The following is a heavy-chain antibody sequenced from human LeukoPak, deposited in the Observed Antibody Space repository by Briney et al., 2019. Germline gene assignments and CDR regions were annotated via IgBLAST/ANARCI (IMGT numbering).Heavy chain of an antibody. V-gene: IGHV3-30-3*01. J-gene: IGHJ4*02. D-gene: IGHD3-22*01. Sequence: PGGSLRLSCAASGFTFSSYAMHWVRQAPGKGLEWVAVISYDGSNKYYADSVKGRFTISRDNSKNTLYLQMNSLRAEDTAVYYCARDLATMIVVVTLDYWGQGTLVTVSS. CDR3: ARDLATMIVVVTLDY. CDR2: ISYDGSNK. CDR1: GFTFSSYA.